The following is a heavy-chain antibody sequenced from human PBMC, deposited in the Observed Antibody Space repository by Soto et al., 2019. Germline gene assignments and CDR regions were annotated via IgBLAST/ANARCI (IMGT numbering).Heavy chain of an antibody. CDR1: GSSLINDD. J-gene: IGHJ4*02. Sequence: QVQLVESGGGVVQPGRSLRLSCAASGSSLINDDMHWVRQAPGQGLAWVAVMTSDGSRQFYADSVRGRFSVSRDISKSALDLQMSSLRIEDTAIYYCAKGTWYGSSSSSDSWGQVTHVTVAS. CDR3: AKGTWYGSSSSSDS. CDR2: MTSDGSRQ. D-gene: IGHD6-6*01. V-gene: IGHV3-30*18.